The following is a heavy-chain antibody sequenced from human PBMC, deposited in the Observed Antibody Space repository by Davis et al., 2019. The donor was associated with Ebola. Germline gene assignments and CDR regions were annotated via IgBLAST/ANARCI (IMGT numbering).Heavy chain of an antibody. J-gene: IGHJ6*02. CDR3: AKDHSSTSYYYYGMDV. CDR2: ISYDGSNK. Sequence: PGGSLRLSCAASGFTFSSYGMHWVRQAPGKGLEWVAVISYDGSNKYYADSVKGRFTISRDNSKNTLYLQMNSLRAEDTAVYYCAKDHSSTSYYYYGMDVWGQGTTVTVSS. V-gene: IGHV3-30*18. D-gene: IGHD2-2*01. CDR1: GFTFSSYG.